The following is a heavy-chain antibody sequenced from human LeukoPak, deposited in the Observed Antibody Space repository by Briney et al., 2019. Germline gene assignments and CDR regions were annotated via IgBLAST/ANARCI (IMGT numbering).Heavy chain of an antibody. V-gene: IGHV1-46*03. CDR1: GYTFTSYY. CDR3: ARVTKTGAPPIGI. J-gene: IGHJ3*02. Sequence: ASVKVSCKAPGYTFTSYYMHWVRQAPGQGLEWMGIINPSGGSTSYAQKFQGRVTMTRDTSTSTVYMELSSLRSEDTAVYYCARVTKTGAPPIGIWGQGTMVTVSS. CDR2: INPSGGST. D-gene: IGHD1-1*01.